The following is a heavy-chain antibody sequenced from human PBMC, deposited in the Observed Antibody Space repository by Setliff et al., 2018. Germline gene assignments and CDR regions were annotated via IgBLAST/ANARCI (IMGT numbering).Heavy chain of an antibody. CDR2: ISSSSSTI. D-gene: IGHD3-22*01. J-gene: IGHJ1*01. V-gene: IGHV3-48*01. Sequence: GSLRLSCAASGFTFSSYSMNWVRQAPGKGLEWVSYISSSSSTIYYADSVKGRFTISRDNSKNTLYLQMNTLRPQDTAVYYCARVGRVGYYESFQYWGQGTLVTVSS. CDR1: GFTFSSYS. CDR3: ARVGRVGYYESFQY.